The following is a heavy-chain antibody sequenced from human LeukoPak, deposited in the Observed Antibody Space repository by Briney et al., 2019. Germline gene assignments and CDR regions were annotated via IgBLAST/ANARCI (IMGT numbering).Heavy chain of an antibody. D-gene: IGHD6-19*01. Sequence: GASVKVSCKASGYTFTGYCMHWVRQAPGQGLEWMGWINPNSGGTNYAQKFQGRVTMTRDTSISTAYMELSRLRSDDTAVYYCARKGGDSSGWFTRIDYFDYWGQGTLVTVSS. J-gene: IGHJ4*02. CDR2: INPNSGGT. CDR3: ARKGGDSSGWFTRIDYFDY. V-gene: IGHV1-2*02. CDR1: GYTFTGYC.